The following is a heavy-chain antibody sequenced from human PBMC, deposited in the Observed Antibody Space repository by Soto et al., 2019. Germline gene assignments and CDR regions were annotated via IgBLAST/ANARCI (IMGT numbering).Heavy chain of an antibody. V-gene: IGHV3-53*01. CDR3: ARGGQLRGGMDV. CDR1: WFTVISHY. CDR2: LYSGGST. Sequence: GGSLRLSCAASWFTVISHYMTWVRQAPGRGLEWVSFLYSGGSTYYADSVKGRFTISRDNSKNTLYLQMNSLRAEDTAVYYCARGGQLRGGMDVWGQGTTVTVSS. J-gene: IGHJ6*02. D-gene: IGHD1-1*01.